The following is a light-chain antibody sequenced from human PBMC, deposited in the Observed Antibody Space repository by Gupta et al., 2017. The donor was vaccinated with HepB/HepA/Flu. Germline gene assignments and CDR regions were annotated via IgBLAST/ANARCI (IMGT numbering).Light chain of an antibody. Sequence: QSVLPQPPPLSAASGQRVTISCSGINSNIGHNYVSCYQEHPGTAPKLLIYDNNQRPSGIPARFSGSKSGTSATLGITGLQTGDEADYYCGTWDSSRRSVLFGGGTKLTVL. J-gene: IGLJ2*01. CDR1: NSNIGHNY. CDR2: DNN. CDR3: GTWDSSRRSVL. V-gene: IGLV1-51*01.